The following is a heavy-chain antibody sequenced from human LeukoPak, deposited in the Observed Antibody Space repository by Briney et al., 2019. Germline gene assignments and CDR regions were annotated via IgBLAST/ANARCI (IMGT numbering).Heavy chain of an antibody. D-gene: IGHD2-2*01. V-gene: IGHV4-39*01. CDR2: IYYSGST. Sequence: SETLSLTCTVSGGSISSSSYYWGWIRQPPGKGLEWIGGIYYSGSTYYNPSLTSLATISVDTSKNQLSLKLSSVSAADTAVYYCATHLLVVPAAIYFDYWGQGNMVTVSS. CDR3: ATHLLVVPAAIYFDY. CDR1: GGSISSSSYY. J-gene: IGHJ4*01.